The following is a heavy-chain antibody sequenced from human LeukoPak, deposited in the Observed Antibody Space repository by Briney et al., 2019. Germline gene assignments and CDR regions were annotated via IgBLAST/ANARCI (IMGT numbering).Heavy chain of an antibody. Sequence: PGGSLSLSCVASGFSIGPFWMTWVRQAPGKGLEWVANIRGDASRLYYVDSVKGRFTILRDNAKNSLYLQMSNLRAEDTSVYYCARDPGGASGLDYWGQGTLVTVSS. CDR1: GFSIGPFW. CDR2: IRGDASRL. J-gene: IGHJ4*02. V-gene: IGHV3-7*01. D-gene: IGHD5-12*01. CDR3: ARDPGGASGLDY.